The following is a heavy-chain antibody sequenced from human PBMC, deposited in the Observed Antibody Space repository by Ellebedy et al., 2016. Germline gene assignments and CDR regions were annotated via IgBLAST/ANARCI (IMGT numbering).Heavy chain of an antibody. D-gene: IGHD3-10*01. V-gene: IGHV3-33*06. CDR1: GFTFSSYA. J-gene: IGHJ4*02. Sequence: GESLKISCAASGFTFSSYAMSWVRQAPGKGLEWVAVIWYDGSNKYYADSVKGRFTISRDNSKNTLYLQMNSLRAEDTAVYYCAKGRFGEFDYWGQGTLVTVSS. CDR2: IWYDGSNK. CDR3: AKGRFGEFDY.